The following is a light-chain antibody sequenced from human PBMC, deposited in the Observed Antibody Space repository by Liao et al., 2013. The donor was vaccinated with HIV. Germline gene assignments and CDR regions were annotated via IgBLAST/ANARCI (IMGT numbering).Light chain of an antibody. Sequence: SYDLTQTPSVSVSPGQTASITCSGDSLGDKSPSWYQQKPGQSPVLVIYQDSKRPSGIPERFSGSNSGNTATLTISGTQAMDEADYYCQAWDSSTGDVAFGGGTKLTVL. CDR2: QDS. V-gene: IGLV3-1*01. CDR1: SLGDKS. CDR3: QAWDSSTGDVA. J-gene: IGLJ2*01.